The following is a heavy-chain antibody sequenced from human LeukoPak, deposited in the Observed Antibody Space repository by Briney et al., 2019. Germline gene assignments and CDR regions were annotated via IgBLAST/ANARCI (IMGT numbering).Heavy chain of an antibody. CDR1: GFDFSGFY. CDR2: IRSKPSSYTT. D-gene: IGHD2-15*01. CDR3: TRQHCSGGSCSYVDY. V-gene: IGHV3-73*01. Sequence: GGSLRLSCAASGFDFSGFYMHWVRQASGRGLEWVGLIRSKPSSYTTVYAASVKGRFTISRDDSKNTAYLQMNSLKAEDTAVYYCTRQHCSGGSCSYVDYLGQGTLVTVSS. J-gene: IGHJ4*02.